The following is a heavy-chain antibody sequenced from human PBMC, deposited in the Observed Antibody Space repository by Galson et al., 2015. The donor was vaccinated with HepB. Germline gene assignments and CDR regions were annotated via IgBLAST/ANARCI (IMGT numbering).Heavy chain of an antibody. Sequence: SVKVSCKASGYTFTGYYMHWVRQAPGQGLEWMGWINPNSGGTNYAQKFQGWVTMTRDTSISTAYMELSRLRSDDTAVYYCARGKYYYGSGSRGNWFDPWGQGTLVTVSS. CDR2: INPNSGGT. D-gene: IGHD3-10*01. V-gene: IGHV1-2*04. CDR3: ARGKYYYGSGSRGNWFDP. CDR1: GYTFTGYY. J-gene: IGHJ5*02.